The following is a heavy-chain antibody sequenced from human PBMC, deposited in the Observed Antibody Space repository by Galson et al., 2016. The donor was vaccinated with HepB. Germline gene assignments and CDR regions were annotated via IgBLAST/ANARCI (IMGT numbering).Heavy chain of an antibody. CDR1: GDSVSSRSAA. D-gene: IGHD6-19*01. V-gene: IGHV6-1*01. J-gene: IGHJ6*02. CDR2: TYYRSKWYN. CDR3: AKTAAALSSGWRTLAPRGYYYNMDV. Sequence: CAISGDSVSSRSAAWNWIRQSPSRGLEWLGRTYYRSKWYNDYAESVNSRITINPDTSRNQLSLQLNSVTPEDTAVYYCAKTAAALSSGWRTLAPRGYYYNMDVWGQGTTVTVSS.